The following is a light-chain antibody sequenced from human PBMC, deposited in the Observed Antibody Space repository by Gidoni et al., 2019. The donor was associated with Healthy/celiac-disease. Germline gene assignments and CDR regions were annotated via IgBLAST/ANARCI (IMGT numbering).Light chain of an antibody. CDR2: AAS. Sequence: AIRMTQSPSSFSASTGDRVTITCRASQGISSYLAWYQQKPGKAPKLLIYAASTLQSGVPSRFSGSGSGTDFTLTISCLQSEDFATYYCQQYYSYRGTFXPXTKVDIK. CDR3: QQYYSYRGT. CDR1: QGISSY. V-gene: IGKV1-8*01. J-gene: IGKJ3*01.